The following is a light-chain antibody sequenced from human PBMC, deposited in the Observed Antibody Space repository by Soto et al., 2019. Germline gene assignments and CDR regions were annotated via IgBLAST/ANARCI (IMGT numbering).Light chain of an antibody. Sequence: EIVMTQSPATLSVSPGERATLSCRASQSVSTNLAWYQQKPGQAPRLLIYGASTRATGIPARFSGSESGTEFTLTISSLQSEDFAVYYCQQFRNWPPITFGQGTRVEIK. CDR3: QQFRNWPPIT. CDR1: QSVSTN. CDR2: GAS. V-gene: IGKV3-15*01. J-gene: IGKJ5*01.